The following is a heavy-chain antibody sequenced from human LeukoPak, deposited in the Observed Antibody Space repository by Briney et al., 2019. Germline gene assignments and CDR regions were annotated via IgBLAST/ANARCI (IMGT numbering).Heavy chain of an antibody. D-gene: IGHD5-12*01. CDR1: GYTFTGYY. V-gene: IGHV1-2*02. CDR2: INPDSGGT. Sequence: GASAKVSCKASGYTFTGYYMHWVRQAPGQGLEWMGWINPDSGGTNYAQKFQGRVTMTRDASISTAYMELRRLRSDDTAVYYCARTDSGSTVWGQGTLVTVSS. J-gene: IGHJ4*02. CDR3: ARTDSGSTV.